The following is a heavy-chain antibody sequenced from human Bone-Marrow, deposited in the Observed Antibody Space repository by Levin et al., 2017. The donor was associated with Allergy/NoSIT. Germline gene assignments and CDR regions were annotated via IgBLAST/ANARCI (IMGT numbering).Heavy chain of an antibody. D-gene: IGHD2-2*01. CDR1: GGSFSGYY. J-gene: IGHJ4*02. Sequence: PSETLSLTCAVYGGSFSGYYWSWIRQPPGKGLEWIGEINHSGSTNYNPSLKSRVTISVDTSKNQFSLKLSSVTAADTAVYYCATIPQVVPAATNALDYWGQGTLVTVSS. CDR3: ATIPQVVPAATNALDY. CDR2: INHSGST. V-gene: IGHV4-34*01.